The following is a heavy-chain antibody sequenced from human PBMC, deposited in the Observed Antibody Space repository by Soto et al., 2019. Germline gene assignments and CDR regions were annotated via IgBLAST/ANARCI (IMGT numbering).Heavy chain of an antibody. Sequence: GASVKVSCKASGYTFTSYGISWVRQAPGQGLEWMGWISAYNGNTNYAQKLQGRVTMTTDTSTSTAYMELRSLRSDDTAVYYCARDWVTMIVGPWFDPWGQGTLVTVSS. CDR2: ISAYNGNT. CDR3: ARDWVTMIVGPWFDP. V-gene: IGHV1-18*04. J-gene: IGHJ5*02. CDR1: GYTFTSYG. D-gene: IGHD3-22*01.